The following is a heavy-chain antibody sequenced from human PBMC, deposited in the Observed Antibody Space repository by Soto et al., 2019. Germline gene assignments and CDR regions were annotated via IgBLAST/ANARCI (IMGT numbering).Heavy chain of an antibody. CDR1: GFTFSNYA. CDR3: AKDQGSSWYEIDY. Sequence: PGGSLRLSCAASGFTFSNYAVTWVRQAPGKGLEWVSTISGSGGSTYYADSVKGRFTISRDNSKNTLYLQVNSLRAEDTAVYYCAKDQGSSWYEIDYWGQGTLVTVSS. V-gene: IGHV3-23*01. D-gene: IGHD6-13*01. CDR2: ISGSGGST. J-gene: IGHJ4*02.